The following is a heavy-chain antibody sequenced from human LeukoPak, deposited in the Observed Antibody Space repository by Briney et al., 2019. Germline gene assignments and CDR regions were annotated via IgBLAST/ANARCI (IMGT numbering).Heavy chain of an antibody. J-gene: IGHJ4*02. D-gene: IGHD1-26*01. CDR2: IGIAGDT. V-gene: IGHV3-13*01. Sequence: GGSLRLSCAASGFTFSNHAMHWVRQATGKGLEWVSAIGIAGDTFYPGSVKGRFTISRENAKNSLSLQINSLKAEDTAVYYCVRQQTSHGNFDYWGQGTLVTVSS. CDR1: GFTFSNHA. CDR3: VRQQTSHGNFDY.